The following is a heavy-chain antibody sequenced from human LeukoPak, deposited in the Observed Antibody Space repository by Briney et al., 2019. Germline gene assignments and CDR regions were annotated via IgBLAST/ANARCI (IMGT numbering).Heavy chain of an antibody. CDR3: ARFKVRGVPFDY. Sequence: ASVKVSCKASGYTFTSCGISWVRQAPGQGLEWMGWISAYNGNTNYAQKLQDRVTMTTDTSTSTAYMELRSLRSDDTAVYYCARFKVRGVPFDYWGQGTLVTVSS. V-gene: IGHV1-18*01. CDR1: GYTFTSCG. J-gene: IGHJ4*02. CDR2: ISAYNGNT. D-gene: IGHD3-10*01.